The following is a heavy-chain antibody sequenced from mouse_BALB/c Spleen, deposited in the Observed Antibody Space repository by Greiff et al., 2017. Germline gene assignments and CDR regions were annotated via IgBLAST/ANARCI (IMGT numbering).Heavy chain of an antibody. D-gene: IGHD2-3*01. J-gene: IGHJ2*01. CDR1: GYTFTSYW. CDR2: IYPSDSYT. V-gene: IGHV1-69*02. Sequence: VQLQQPGAELVRPGASVKLSCKASGYTFTSYWINWVKQRPGQGLEWIGNIYPSDSYTNYNQKFKDKATLTVDKSSSTAYMQLSSPTSEDSAVYYCTRNRDGSFDYWGQGTTLTVSS. CDR3: TRNRDGSFDY.